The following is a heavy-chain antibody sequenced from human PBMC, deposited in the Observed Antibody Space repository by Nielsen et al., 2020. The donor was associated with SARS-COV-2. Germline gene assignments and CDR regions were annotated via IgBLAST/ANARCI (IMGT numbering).Heavy chain of an antibody. Sequence: SETLSLTCTVSGYSISSGYYWGWIRQPPGKGLEWIGSIYYSGSTYYNPSLKSRVTISVDTSKNQFSLKLSSVTAADTAVYYCATVPPPDAFDIWGQGTMVTVSS. CDR3: ATVPPPDAFDI. D-gene: IGHD2-8*02. CDR2: IYYSGST. V-gene: IGHV4-38-2*02. CDR1: GYSISSGYY. J-gene: IGHJ3*02.